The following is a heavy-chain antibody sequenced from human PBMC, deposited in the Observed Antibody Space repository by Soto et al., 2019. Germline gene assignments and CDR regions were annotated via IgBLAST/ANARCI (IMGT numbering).Heavy chain of an antibody. CDR1: GFTFSSHG. D-gene: IGHD3-3*01. CDR3: ARDRVLRFLEWQYYFDY. J-gene: IGHJ4*02. V-gene: IGHV3-30*19. Sequence: QVQLVESGGGVVQPGRSLRLSCAASGFTFSSHGMHWVRQAPGKGLEWVAVIWYDGSNKYYADSVKGRFTISRDNSKNTLYLQMNSLRAEDTAVYYCARDRVLRFLEWQYYFDYWGQGTLVTVSS. CDR2: IWYDGSNK.